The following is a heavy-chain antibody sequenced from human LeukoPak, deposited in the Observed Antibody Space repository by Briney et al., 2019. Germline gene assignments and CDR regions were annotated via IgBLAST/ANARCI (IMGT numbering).Heavy chain of an antibody. CDR2: ISWNSGSI. CDR1: GFTFDDYA. Sequence: GGSLRLSCAASGFTFDDYAMHWVRQAPGKGLEWVSGISWNSGSIGYADSVKGRFTISRDNAKNSLYLQMNSLRAEDTALYYCAKTRGYSGPSGFDPWGQGTLVTVSS. V-gene: IGHV3-9*01. CDR3: AKTRGYSGPSGFDP. J-gene: IGHJ5*02. D-gene: IGHD5-12*01.